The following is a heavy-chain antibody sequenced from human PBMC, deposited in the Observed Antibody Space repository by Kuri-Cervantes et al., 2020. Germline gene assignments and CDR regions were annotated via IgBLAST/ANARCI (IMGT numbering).Heavy chain of an antibody. Sequence: GESLKISCAASGFTFSSYAMTWVRQAPGKGLEWVSDISGSGGSTYYADSVKGRFTISRDNSKNTLYLQMNSLIAEDTAVYYCEKAWAPMMGSWYFDLWGHGTLVTVSS. CDR1: GFTFSSYA. D-gene: IGHD3-10*01. V-gene: IGHV3-23*01. J-gene: IGHJ2*01. CDR2: ISGSGGST. CDR3: EKAWAPMMGSWYFDL.